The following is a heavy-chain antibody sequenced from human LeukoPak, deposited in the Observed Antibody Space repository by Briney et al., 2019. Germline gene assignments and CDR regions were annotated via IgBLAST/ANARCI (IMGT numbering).Heavy chain of an antibody. D-gene: IGHD2-2*01. J-gene: IGHJ1*01. V-gene: IGHV3-33*01. CDR3: ARAAYQLLSNEYFQH. Sequence: GGSLRLSCAASGFTFSSYGMHWVRQAPGKGLEWVAVIWYDGSNKYYADSVKGRFTISRDNSKNTLYQQMNSLRAEDTAVYYCARAAYQLLSNEYFQHWGQGTLVTVSS. CDR1: GFTFSSYG. CDR2: IWYDGSNK.